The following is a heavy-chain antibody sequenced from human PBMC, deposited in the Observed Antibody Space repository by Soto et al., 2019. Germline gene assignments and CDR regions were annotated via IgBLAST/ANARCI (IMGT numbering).Heavy chain of an antibody. CDR2: IYFSGST. CDR1: GASINSGGYY. J-gene: IGHJ4*02. Sequence: QVQLRESGPGLVKPSETLSLTCTVSGASINSGGYYWSWIRQLQGKGLEWIGYIYFSGSTYYNPSLESRVTISLDTSQNQFSLKLSSVTAADTAMYFCASGDAWEALLAHWGQGILVTVSS. CDR3: ASGDAWEALLAH. D-gene: IGHD4-17*01. V-gene: IGHV4-31*03.